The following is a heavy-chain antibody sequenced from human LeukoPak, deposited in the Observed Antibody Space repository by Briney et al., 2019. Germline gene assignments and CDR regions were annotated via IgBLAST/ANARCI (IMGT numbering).Heavy chain of an antibody. Sequence: SETLSLTCTVSGYSISSGYYWGWIRQPPGKGLEWIGSIYHSGSTYYNPSLKSRVTISVDTSKNQFSLKLSSVTAADTAVYYCARYCSGGSCYSGVFDPWGQGTLVTVSS. CDR2: IYHSGST. D-gene: IGHD2-15*01. J-gene: IGHJ5*02. V-gene: IGHV4-38-2*02. CDR3: ARYCSGGSCYSGVFDP. CDR1: GYSISSGYY.